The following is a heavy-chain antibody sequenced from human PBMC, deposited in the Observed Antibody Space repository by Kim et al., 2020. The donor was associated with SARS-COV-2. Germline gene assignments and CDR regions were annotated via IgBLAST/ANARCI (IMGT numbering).Heavy chain of an antibody. CDR2: ISSSSSTI. V-gene: IGHV3-48*04. J-gene: IGHJ6*02. CDR1: GFTFSSYS. CDR3: ARDNPNAAAGTYYYGMDV. Sequence: GGSLRLSCAASGFTFSSYSMNWVRQAPGKGLEWVSYISSSSSTIYYADSVKGRFTISRDNAKNSLYLQMNSLRAEDTAVYYCARDNPNAAAGTYYYGMDVWGQGTTVTVSS. D-gene: IGHD6-13*01.